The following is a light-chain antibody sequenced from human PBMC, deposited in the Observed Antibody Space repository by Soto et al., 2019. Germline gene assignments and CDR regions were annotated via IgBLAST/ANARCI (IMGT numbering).Light chain of an antibody. J-gene: IGKJ1*01. CDR2: TAS. CDR1: QSVSNY. CDR3: QQTYSTPCT. V-gene: IGKV1-39*01. Sequence: DIQMTQSPSSLSASVGDRVTITCRASQSVSNYLNWYQQKPGKAPQILIYTASSLKSGVPSRFSGSGSGTDFTLTIGSLHPEDFVTYYCQQTYSTPCTYGEGTQVVTK.